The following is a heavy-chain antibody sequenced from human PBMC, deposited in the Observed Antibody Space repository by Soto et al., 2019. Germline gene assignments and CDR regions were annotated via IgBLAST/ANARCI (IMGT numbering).Heavy chain of an antibody. D-gene: IGHD5-18*01. Sequence: PSETLSLTCAVYGGSFSCYYWSWIRQPPGKGLEWIGEINHSGSTNYNPSLKSRVTISVDTSKNQFSLKLSSVTAADTAVYYCARRAAGGYSYGGRNGGFDYWGQGTLVTVSS. CDR3: ARRAAGGYSYGGRNGGFDY. CDR1: GGSFSCYY. J-gene: IGHJ4*02. CDR2: INHSGST. V-gene: IGHV4-34*01.